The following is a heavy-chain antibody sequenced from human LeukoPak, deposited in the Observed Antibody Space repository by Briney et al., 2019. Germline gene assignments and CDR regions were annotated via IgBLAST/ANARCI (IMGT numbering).Heavy chain of an antibody. Sequence: GESLKISCQGSGYSFTSYWIGWARQMPGKGLEWMGIIYPGDSDTRYSPSFQGQVTISADKSISTAYLQWSSLKASDTAMYYCARLVEQFSGSYYYFDYWGQGTLVTVSS. CDR3: ARLVEQFSGSYYYFDY. V-gene: IGHV5-51*01. J-gene: IGHJ4*02. D-gene: IGHD1-26*01. CDR1: GYSFTSYW. CDR2: IYPGDSDT.